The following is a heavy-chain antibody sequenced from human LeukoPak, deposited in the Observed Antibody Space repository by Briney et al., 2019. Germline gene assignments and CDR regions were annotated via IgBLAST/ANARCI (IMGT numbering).Heavy chain of an antibody. D-gene: IGHD3-3*01. V-gene: IGHV3-74*01. CDR3: VRGQTIDY. CDR2: IKSDGTGI. J-gene: IGHJ4*02. CDR1: GFTFSNYW. Sequence: PGGSLTLSCTTSGFTFSNYWMSWVRQAPGKGLMWVSRIKSDGTGITYTDSVEGRFTISRDNAKNTVYLQMNSLRDEDTAVYYCVRGQTIDYWGQGTLVTVSS.